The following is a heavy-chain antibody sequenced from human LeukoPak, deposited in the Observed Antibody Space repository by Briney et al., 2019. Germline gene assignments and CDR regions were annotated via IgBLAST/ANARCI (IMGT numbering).Heavy chain of an antibody. CDR3: ATLSVVVPAAEPKDYYYYYIDV. Sequence: PSETLSLTCTVSGGSISSYYWSWIRQPPGKGLEWIGYIYTSGSTNYNPSLKSRVTISVDTSKNQFSLKLSSVTAADTAVYYCATLSVVVPAAEPKDYYYYYIDVWGKGTTVTVSS. CDR1: GGSISSYY. D-gene: IGHD2-2*01. V-gene: IGHV4-4*09. J-gene: IGHJ6*03. CDR2: IYTSGST.